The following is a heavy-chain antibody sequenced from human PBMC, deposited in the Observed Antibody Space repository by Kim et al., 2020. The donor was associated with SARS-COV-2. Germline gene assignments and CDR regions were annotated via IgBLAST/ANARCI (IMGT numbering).Heavy chain of an antibody. Sequence: SRVTISVDTAQNQFSLKLSSVTAADTAVYYCARVNRGNWGTYYYYGMDVWGQGTTVTVSS. V-gene: IGHV4-39*07. J-gene: IGHJ6*02. CDR3: ARVNRGNWGTYYYYGMDV. D-gene: IGHD7-27*01.